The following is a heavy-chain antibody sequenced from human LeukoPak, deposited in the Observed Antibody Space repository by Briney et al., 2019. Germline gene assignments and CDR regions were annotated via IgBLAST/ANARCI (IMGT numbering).Heavy chain of an antibody. J-gene: IGHJ4*02. V-gene: IGHV3-21*04. CDR1: GFTFSSYS. CDR3: SRDPRHSDY. CDR2: ISSTSSYI. Sequence: PGGSLRLSCAASGFTFSSYSMNWVRQAPGKGLEWVSSISSTSSYIYYAASVKGRFTISRDNSKNTLYLQMNSLTVEDTAVYYCSRDPRHSDYWGQGTLVTVSS.